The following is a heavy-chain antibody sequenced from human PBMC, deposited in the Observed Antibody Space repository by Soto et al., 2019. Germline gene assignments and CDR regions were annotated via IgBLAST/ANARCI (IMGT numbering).Heavy chain of an antibody. J-gene: IGHJ4*02. CDR3: ARDSRSYSSSSEVGY. V-gene: IGHV3-33*01. D-gene: IGHD6-6*01. Sequence: LRLSCAASGFTFSSYGMHWVRQAPGKGLEWVAVIRYDGSNKYYADSVKGRSTISRDNSKNTLYLQMNSLRAEDTAVYYCARDSRSYSSSSEVGYWGQGTLVTVSS. CDR2: IRYDGSNK. CDR1: GFTFSSYG.